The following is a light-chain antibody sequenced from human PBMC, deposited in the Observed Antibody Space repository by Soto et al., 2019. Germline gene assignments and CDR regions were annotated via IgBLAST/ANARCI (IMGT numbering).Light chain of an antibody. J-gene: IGKJ1*01. CDR3: QQYGSYRT. CDR2: GAS. V-gene: IGKV3-20*01. CDR1: RSVSNY. Sequence: EIVLTQSPGTLSLSPGERATLSCRASRSVSNYLAWYQQKPGQAPRLLISGASSRATGIPDRFSGSGSGTDFTLTISRLEPEDFAVYYCQQYGSYRTFGQGTKVEIK.